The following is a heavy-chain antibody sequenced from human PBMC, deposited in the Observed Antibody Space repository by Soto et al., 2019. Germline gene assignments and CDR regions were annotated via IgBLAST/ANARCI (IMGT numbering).Heavy chain of an antibody. J-gene: IGHJ6*02. CDR3: AKDEPRGYSGYELGNHYGMDV. CDR1: GFTFSSYG. CDR2: ISYDGSNK. V-gene: IGHV3-30*18. Sequence: QVQLVESGGGVVQPGRSLRLSCAASGFTFSSYGMHWVRQAPGKGLEWVAVISYDGSNKYYADSVKGRFTISRDNSKNTLYLQMNSLRAEDTAVYYCAKDEPRGYSGYELGNHYGMDVWGQGTTVTVSS. D-gene: IGHD5-12*01.